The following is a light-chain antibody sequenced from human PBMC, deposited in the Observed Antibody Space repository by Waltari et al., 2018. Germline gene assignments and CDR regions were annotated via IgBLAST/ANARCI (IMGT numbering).Light chain of an antibody. CDR2: VNK. Sequence: QSVLTPAPSASGTPGQRVPIACPGRTSDIGSHRVNWYQQLPGTAPQLLIYVNKQRPSGVPDRFSGSKSGTSASLAISGLQSDDEADYYCETWDDRLGGPVFGGGTKLTVL. CDR1: TSDIGSHR. J-gene: IGLJ2*01. CDR3: ETWDDRLGGPV. V-gene: IGLV1-44*01.